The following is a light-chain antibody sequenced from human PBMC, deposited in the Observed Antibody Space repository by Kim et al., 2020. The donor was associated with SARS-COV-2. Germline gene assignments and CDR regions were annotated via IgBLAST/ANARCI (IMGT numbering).Light chain of an antibody. Sequence: QSVLTQPPSVSAAPGQKVTISCSGSSSNIGNNFVSWYQQVPGTAPKVLIYDNNKRPSGIPDRFSGSKSGTSATLGITGLQTGDEADYYCGTWDSSLSSVVFGGGTKVTVL. V-gene: IGLV1-51*01. CDR1: SSNIGNNF. CDR3: GTWDSSLSSVV. CDR2: DNN. J-gene: IGLJ2*01.